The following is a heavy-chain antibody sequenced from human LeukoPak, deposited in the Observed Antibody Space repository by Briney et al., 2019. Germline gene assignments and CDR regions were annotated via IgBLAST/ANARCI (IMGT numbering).Heavy chain of an antibody. CDR1: GFTFSSYG. Sequence: GGSLRLSCAASGFTFSSYGMHWVRQAPGKGLEGVAFIRYDGSNKYYADSVKGRFTISRDNSKNTLYLQMNSLRAEDTAVYYCAKDYYDFWSGSILYNWFDPWGQGTLVTVSS. J-gene: IGHJ5*02. D-gene: IGHD3-3*01. V-gene: IGHV3-30*02. CDR3: AKDYYDFWSGSILYNWFDP. CDR2: IRYDGSNK.